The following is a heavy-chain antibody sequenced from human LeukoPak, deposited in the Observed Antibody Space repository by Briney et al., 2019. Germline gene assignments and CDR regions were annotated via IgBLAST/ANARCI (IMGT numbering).Heavy chain of an antibody. J-gene: IGHJ4*02. CDR1: GYSFIYYW. Sequence: GESLKISCKGSGYSFIYYWIALVRQMPGKGLEWMGIIYPGDSDTRYSPSFQGQVTISADKSISTAYLQWNGLKASDTAMYYCARQTTVTKPIDYWGQGTLVTVSS. CDR3: ARQTTVTKPIDY. CDR2: IYPGDSDT. D-gene: IGHD4-17*01. V-gene: IGHV5-51*01.